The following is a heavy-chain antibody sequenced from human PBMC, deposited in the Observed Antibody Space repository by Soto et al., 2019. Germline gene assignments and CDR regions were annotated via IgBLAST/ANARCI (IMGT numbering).Heavy chain of an antibody. Sequence: QVQLVQSGAEVKKPGASVKVSCKASGYTFTSYGISWVRQAPGQGLEWMGWISAYNGNTNYAQKFQGRVTMTTDTSTSTAYMELWSLRSDDTAVYYCARDPILTNSPASPVNWYFDLWGRGTLVAVSS. J-gene: IGHJ2*01. CDR2: ISAYNGNT. CDR3: ARDPILTNSPASPVNWYFDL. V-gene: IGHV1-18*01. D-gene: IGHD2-8*01. CDR1: GYTFTSYG.